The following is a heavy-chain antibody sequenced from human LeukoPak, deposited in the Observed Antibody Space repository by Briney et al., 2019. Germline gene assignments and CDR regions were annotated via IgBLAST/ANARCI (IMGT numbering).Heavy chain of an antibody. V-gene: IGHV3-74*01. CDR2: INTDGSST. Sequence: GSLRLSCAASGFPFSTYWMYWVRQAPGKGLVWVSRINTDGSSTTYADSVKGRFTISRDNAKNTLYLQMNSLRAEDTAVYYCARNYAAGLVDYWGQGPLVPVSS. CDR3: ARNYAAGLVDY. CDR1: GFPFSTYW. D-gene: IGHD3-10*01. J-gene: IGHJ4*02.